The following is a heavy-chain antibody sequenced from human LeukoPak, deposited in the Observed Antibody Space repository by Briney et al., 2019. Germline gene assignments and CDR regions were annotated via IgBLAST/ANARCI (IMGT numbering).Heavy chain of an antibody. J-gene: IGHJ4*02. CDR2: IRSKAYGGTT. CDR3: TRDRLLEYYFDY. D-gene: IGHD2/OR15-2a*01. V-gene: IGHV3-49*04. CDR1: GFTLGDYV. Sequence: PGGSLRLSCTTPGFTLGDYVMGWVRQATGKGQKWVGFIRSKAYGGTTEYAASVKGRFTITRDDSKSIAYLQMNSLKTEDTAVYYCTRDRLLEYYFDYWGQGTLVTVSS.